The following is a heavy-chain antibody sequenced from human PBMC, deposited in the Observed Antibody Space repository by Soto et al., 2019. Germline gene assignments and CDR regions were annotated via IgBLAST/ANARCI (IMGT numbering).Heavy chain of an antibody. V-gene: IGHV4-34*01. Sequence: SGTLSPTLAVLWGAFSGFYWGWVPQPPGEGLEWIGEINHSGSTNYNPSLKSRVTISVDTSKNQFSLKLSSVTAADTAVYYCARGLRYCSSTSCYGRWFDPWGQGTLVTVSS. CDR3: ARGLRYCSSTSCYGRWFDP. CDR1: WGAFSGFY. D-gene: IGHD2-2*01. J-gene: IGHJ5*02. CDR2: INHSGST.